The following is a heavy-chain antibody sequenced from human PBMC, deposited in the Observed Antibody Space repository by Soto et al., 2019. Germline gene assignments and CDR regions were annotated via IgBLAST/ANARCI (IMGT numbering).Heavy chain of an antibody. CDR2: ISSSSYI. J-gene: IGHJ4*02. CDR1: GFTFSSYS. V-gene: IGHV3-21*01. CDR3: ARDQTHPYDSSGYVDY. D-gene: IGHD3-22*01. Sequence: GGSLRLSCAASGFTFSSYSMNWVRQAPGKGLEWVSSISSSSYIYYADSVKGRFTISRDNAKNSLYLQMNSLRAEDTAVYYCARDQTHPYDSSGYVDYWGQGTLVTVSS.